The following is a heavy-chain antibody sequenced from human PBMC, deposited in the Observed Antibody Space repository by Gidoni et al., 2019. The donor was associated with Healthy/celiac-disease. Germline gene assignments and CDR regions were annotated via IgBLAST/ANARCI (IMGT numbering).Heavy chain of an antibody. Sequence: EVQLVESGVVVVQPGGYLILSCAASGVTFGDDTIRWVRQGPGEGLGWGSCISWDSCSTYYADSMKGRFTIARNNSKNSLYLQMNSLRTEDTALYYCSKDMWGGPPSGGVAFDIWGQGTMVTVSS. J-gene: IGHJ3*02. CDR1: GVTFGDDT. D-gene: IGHD2-8*02. V-gene: IGHV3-43*01. CDR2: ISWDSCST. CDR3: SKDMWGGPPSGGVAFDI.